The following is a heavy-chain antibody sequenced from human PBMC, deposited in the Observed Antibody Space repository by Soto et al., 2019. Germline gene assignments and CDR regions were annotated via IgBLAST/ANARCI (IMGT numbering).Heavy chain of an antibody. D-gene: IGHD4-17*01. CDR1: GSTVNATY. Sequence: EVQLLESGGGLIQPGGSLRLSCTASGSTVNATYMSWVRQSPGKGLEWVSIMYRGGSTFYSNSVKGRFTISRDNSKNTLQLQMDSLTAEDTAVYFCARDEYGDFAVDYWGQGALVTVSS. CDR2: MYRGGST. V-gene: IGHV3-53*01. J-gene: IGHJ4*02. CDR3: ARDEYGDFAVDY.